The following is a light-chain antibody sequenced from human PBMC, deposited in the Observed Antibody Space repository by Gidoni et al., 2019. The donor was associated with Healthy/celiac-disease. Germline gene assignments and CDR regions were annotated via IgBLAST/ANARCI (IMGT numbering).Light chain of an antibody. Sequence: EIVLTPSPGTLSLSPGERATLSCSASQSVSSSYLAWYQQTPGQAPRLLIYGASSRATGIPDRFSGSGSGTDFTLTISRLEPEDFAVYYCQQYGSSPYTFGQGTKLEIK. CDR2: GAS. CDR1: QSVSSSY. CDR3: QQYGSSPYT. J-gene: IGKJ2*01. V-gene: IGKV3-20*01.